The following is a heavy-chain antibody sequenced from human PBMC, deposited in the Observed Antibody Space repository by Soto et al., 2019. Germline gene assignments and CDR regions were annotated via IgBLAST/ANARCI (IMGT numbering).Heavy chain of an antibody. CDR2: ISDHNGNT. D-gene: IGHD3-22*01. CDR1: GSTFTTTS. CDR3: ARDPYYDSSGYYYWLDP. Sequence: ASGKVSGKASGSTFTTTSISWLRQAPGQGLEWMEWISDHNGNTNYAQKLQGRDTMTTDTSTSTDYMELRSLRSDDTAVYYCARDPYYDSSGYYYWLDPWGQGTLVSVS. V-gene: IGHV1-18*04. J-gene: IGHJ5*02.